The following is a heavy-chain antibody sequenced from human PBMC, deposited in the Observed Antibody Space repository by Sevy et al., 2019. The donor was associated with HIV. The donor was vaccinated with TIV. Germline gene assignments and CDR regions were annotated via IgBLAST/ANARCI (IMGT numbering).Heavy chain of an antibody. CDR1: GYRLSGLS. Sequence: ASVKVSCKNSGYRLSGLSMHWVRQAPGKGLEWMGRFDPEDGEIIYAQKFQGRVTVTEDTSTDTAYMELSRLRSEDTAVYYCATGREYYDENSGYYDYWGPGTLVTVSS. V-gene: IGHV1-24*01. CDR2: FDPEDGEI. J-gene: IGHJ4*02. CDR3: ATGREYYDENSGYYDY. D-gene: IGHD3-22*01.